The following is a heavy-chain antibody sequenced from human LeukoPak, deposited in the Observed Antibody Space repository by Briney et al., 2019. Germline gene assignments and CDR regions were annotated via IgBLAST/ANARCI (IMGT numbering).Heavy chain of an antibody. CDR3: ARGKYYDFWSGFSATNFDY. J-gene: IGHJ4*02. CDR2: IWYDGSNK. V-gene: IGHV3-33*01. Sequence: PGRSLRLSCAASGFTFSSYGMHWVRQAPGKGLEWVAVIWYDGSNKYYADSVKGRFTISRDNSKDTLYLQMNIRRPEDTAVYYCARGKYYDFWSGFSATNFDYWGQGTLVTVSS. D-gene: IGHD3-3*01. CDR1: GFTFSSYG.